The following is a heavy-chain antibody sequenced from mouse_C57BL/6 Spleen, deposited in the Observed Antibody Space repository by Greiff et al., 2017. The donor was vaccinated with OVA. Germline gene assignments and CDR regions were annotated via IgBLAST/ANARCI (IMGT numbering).Heavy chain of an antibody. J-gene: IGHJ1*03. CDR1: GYTFTDHS. D-gene: IGHD1-3*01. CDR3: SRRSGYYGDFEV. Sequence: QVQLQQPDAELVKPGASVKISCKVSGYTFTDHSIPWMKQRPEQGLEWIGDIYPRDGSTKYNEKFKGKATLTVDTSSSTAYMQLNSLTSEDSAVYFSSRRSGYYGDFEVWGTGTTVTVSS. CDR2: IYPRDGST. V-gene: IGHV1-78*01.